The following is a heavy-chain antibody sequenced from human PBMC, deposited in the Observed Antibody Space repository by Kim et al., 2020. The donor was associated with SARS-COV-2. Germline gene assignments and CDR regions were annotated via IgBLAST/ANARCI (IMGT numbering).Heavy chain of an antibody. V-gene: IGHV1-8*01. CDR1: GYSFTSFD. Sequence: ASVKVSCKASGYSFTSFDINWVRQAAGQGLEWMGWMNPNSGNTGYAQNFQGRVTLTRDISTNTAYMELSSLRSEDTAVYYCSRGPEGRRHWFDPWGQGTL. CDR3: SRGPEGRRHWFDP. CDR2: MNPNSGNT. J-gene: IGHJ5*02.